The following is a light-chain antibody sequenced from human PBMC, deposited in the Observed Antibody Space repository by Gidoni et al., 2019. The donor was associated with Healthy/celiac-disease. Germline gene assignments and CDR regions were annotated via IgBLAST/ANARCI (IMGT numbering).Light chain of an antibody. CDR3: NSRDSSGNLWV. J-gene: IGLJ3*02. Sequence: SSELTQDPAVSVALGQTVKITCQGDSRRSDYASWYQQKPGQAPVLVIDGKNNRPSGIPDRFSGSSSGHTASLTITGAQAEDEADYYCNSRDSSGNLWVFGGGPKLTVL. CDR1: SRRSDY. V-gene: IGLV3-19*01. CDR2: GKN.